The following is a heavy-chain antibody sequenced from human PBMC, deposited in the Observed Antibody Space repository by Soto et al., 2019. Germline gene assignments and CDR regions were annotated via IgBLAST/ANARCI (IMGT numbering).Heavy chain of an antibody. J-gene: IGHJ4*02. CDR1: GGSISPYY. Sequence: QVQLQESGAGLVKPSETLSLTCTVSGGSISPYYWSWIRQPPGKGLEWIGYIYFGGTTKYNPSLKSRVXXXVXXSKNQFSLKLTSVTAAATAVYYCARLGGFFQALDSWGQGTLVTVSS. CDR3: ARLGGFFQALDS. D-gene: IGHD2-15*01. V-gene: IGHV4-59*08. CDR2: IYFGGTT.